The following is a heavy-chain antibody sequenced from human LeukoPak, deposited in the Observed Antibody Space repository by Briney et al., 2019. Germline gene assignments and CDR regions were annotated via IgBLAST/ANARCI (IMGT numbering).Heavy chain of an antibody. CDR3: ARNEIAAAGGKFDY. D-gene: IGHD6-13*01. J-gene: IGHJ4*02. CDR1: GYSISSGYY. Sequence: SETLSLTCTVSGYSISSGYYWGWIRQPPGQGLEWIGSIYHSGSTYYNPSLKSRVTISVDTSKNQFSLKLSSVTAADTAVYYCARNEIAAAGGKFDYWGQGTLVTVSS. V-gene: IGHV4-38-2*02. CDR2: IYHSGST.